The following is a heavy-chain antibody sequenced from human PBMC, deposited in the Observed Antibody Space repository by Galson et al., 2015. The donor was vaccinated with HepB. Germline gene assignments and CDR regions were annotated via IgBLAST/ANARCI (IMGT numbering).Heavy chain of an antibody. V-gene: IGHV5-51*03. J-gene: IGHJ4*02. D-gene: IGHD1-1*01. Sequence: QSGAEVKKPGESLKISCHASGYSFTNYWIAWVRQMPGKGLEWMGFIYPGDSHTKYSPSFQGQVTISADKSISTAYLQWSSLQASDTAMYYCAKTGTDDRDYYFDYWGQGTLLTVSS. CDR1: GYSFTNYW. CDR2: IYPGDSHT. CDR3: AKTGTDDRDYYFDY.